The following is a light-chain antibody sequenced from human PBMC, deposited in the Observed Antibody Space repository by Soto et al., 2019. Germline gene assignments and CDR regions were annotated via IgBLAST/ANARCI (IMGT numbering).Light chain of an antibody. Sequence: EIVMTQSPATLSVSPGERATHSCRASQSVSSNLAWYQQKPGRAPRLLIYGASTRATGIPARFSGSGSGTEFTLTISSLQSEDFAVYYCQQYNNWPPYTFGQGTKLEIK. CDR1: QSVSSN. CDR2: GAS. CDR3: QQYNNWPPYT. J-gene: IGKJ2*01. V-gene: IGKV3-15*01.